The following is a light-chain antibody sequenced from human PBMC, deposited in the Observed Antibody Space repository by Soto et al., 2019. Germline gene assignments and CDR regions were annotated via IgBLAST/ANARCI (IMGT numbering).Light chain of an antibody. CDR3: QQSYSTPLYT. CDR1: QSISSY. Sequence: DIQMTQSPSSLSASVGDRVTITCRARQSISSYLNWYQQKPGKAPKLLIYAASSLQSGVPSRFSGGGSGTDFTLTISSLQPEDFATYYCQQSYSTPLYTFGQGTKLEIK. V-gene: IGKV1-39*01. CDR2: AAS. J-gene: IGKJ2*01.